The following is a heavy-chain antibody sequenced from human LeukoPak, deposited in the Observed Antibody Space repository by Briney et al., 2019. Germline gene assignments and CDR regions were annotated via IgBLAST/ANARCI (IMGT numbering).Heavy chain of an antibody. CDR3: AGHHCSGGYYSPGGFDY. D-gene: IGHD3-10*02. J-gene: IGHJ4*02. Sequence: PSETLSLTCTVSNYSIRISYCWGWIRPPPGKGVEWIGTVCHSGSTYYIPSVKRRVTISVDTSKNQFSLNLTSVTAADTSVYYCAGHHCSGGYYSPGGFDYWGQGTLITVSS. CDR1: NYSIRISYC. CDR2: VCHSGST. V-gene: IGHV4-38-2*02.